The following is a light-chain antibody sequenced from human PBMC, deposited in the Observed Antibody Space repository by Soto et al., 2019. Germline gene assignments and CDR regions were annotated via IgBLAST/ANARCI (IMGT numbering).Light chain of an antibody. CDR3: QQYGTSPGIT. V-gene: IGKV3-20*01. CDR1: QSVSSSS. Sequence: EIVLTQSPGTLSLSPGERATLSCRASQSVSSSSLAWYQQKPGQAPRLLIYAASSRATGIPDRFSGSGSGTDFTLTISRLEPEDFAVYYCQQYGTSPGITFGQGTRLEIK. J-gene: IGKJ5*01. CDR2: AAS.